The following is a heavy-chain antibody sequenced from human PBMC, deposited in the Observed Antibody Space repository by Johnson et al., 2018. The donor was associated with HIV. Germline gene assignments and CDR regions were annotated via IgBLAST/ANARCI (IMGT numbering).Heavy chain of an antibody. CDR2: ISYDGGNK. J-gene: IGHJ3*01. CDR1: GFIFSGFG. CDR3: ARERFSDMLTGYHAFDG. D-gene: IGHD3-9*01. Sequence: QVQLVESGGGVVRPGGSLRLSCAASGFIFSGFGLHWVRQAPGKGLEWVASISYDGGNKYYADSVRGRITISRDNSKNILYLQMNSLRPEDTAVYYCARERFSDMLTGYHAFDGWGQGTMVTVSS. V-gene: IGHV3-30*03.